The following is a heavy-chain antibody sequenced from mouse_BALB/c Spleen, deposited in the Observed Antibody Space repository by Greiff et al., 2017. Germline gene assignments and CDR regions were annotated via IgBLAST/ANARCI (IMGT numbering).Heavy chain of an antibody. V-gene: IGHV14-3*02. Sequence: VQLQQSGAELVKPGASVKLSCTASGFTIKDTYMHWVKQRPEQGLEWIGRIDPANGNTKYDPKFQGKATITADTSSNTAYLQLSSLTSEDTAVYYGASLYGSSYDYLDYWGQGTTLTVSS. D-gene: IGHD1-1*01. J-gene: IGHJ2*01. CDR3: ASLYGSSYDYLDY. CDR2: IDPANGNT. CDR1: GFTIKDTY.